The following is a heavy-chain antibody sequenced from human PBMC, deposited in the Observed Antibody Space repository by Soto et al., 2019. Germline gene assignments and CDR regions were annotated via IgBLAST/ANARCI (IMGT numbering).Heavy chain of an antibody. CDR1: GFTVSSNY. CDR2: IYSGGST. D-gene: IGHD3-22*01. V-gene: IGHV3-53*01. Sequence: GGSLRLSCAASGFTVSSNYMSWVRQAPGKGLEWVSVIYSGGSTYYADSVKGRFTISRDNSKNTLYLQMNSLRAEDTAVYYCARDAYYYDSSGYYLNYYYYYGMDVWGQGTTVTVS. J-gene: IGHJ6*02. CDR3: ARDAYYYDSSGYYLNYYYYYGMDV.